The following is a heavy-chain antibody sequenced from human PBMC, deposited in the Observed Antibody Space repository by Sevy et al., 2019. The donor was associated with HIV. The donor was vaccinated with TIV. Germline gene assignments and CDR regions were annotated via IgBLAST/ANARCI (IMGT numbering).Heavy chain of an antibody. J-gene: IGHJ4*02. CDR1: GFTFSDYY. CDR2: IYQDGSQE. CDR3: TRELWPGDY. D-gene: IGHD2-21*01. V-gene: IGHV3-7*01. Sequence: GSMRLSCAASGFTFSDYYMGWVRQAPGKGLEWVADIYQDGSQENYVDSVKGRFTISRDNAKNSVYLQMNSLRVDDTGIYYCTRELWPGDYWGQGTLVTVSS.